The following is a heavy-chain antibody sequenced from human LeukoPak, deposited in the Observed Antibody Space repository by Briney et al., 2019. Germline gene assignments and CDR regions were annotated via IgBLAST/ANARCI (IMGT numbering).Heavy chain of an antibody. CDR1: GGSFSGYY. CDR2: INHSGST. D-gene: IGHD3-22*01. Sequence: PSETLSLTCAVYGGSFSGYYWSWIRQPPGKGLEWIGEINHSGSTNYTPSLKSRVTISVDTSKNQFSLKLSSVTAADTAVYYCARGARLGYDSSGYAFDIWGQGTMVTVSS. CDR3: ARGARLGYDSSGYAFDI. V-gene: IGHV4-34*01. J-gene: IGHJ3*02.